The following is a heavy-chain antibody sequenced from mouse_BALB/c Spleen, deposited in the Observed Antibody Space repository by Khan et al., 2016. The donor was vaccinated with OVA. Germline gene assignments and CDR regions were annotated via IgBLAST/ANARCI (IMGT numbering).Heavy chain of an antibody. CDR3: ARGGAYYRYDGWFAY. V-gene: IGHV1-4*01. J-gene: IGHJ3*01. CDR1: GYTFTSYT. Sequence: QVRLQQSGADLARPGASLKLSCKASGYTFTSYTMYWVKQRPGQGLEWIGYINPSNDYTNYNQTFKDKVTFTADKSSSTAYMQLSSLTSEDSAVYYCARGGAYYRYDGWFAYWGQGTLVTVSA. CDR2: INPSNDYT. D-gene: IGHD2-14*01.